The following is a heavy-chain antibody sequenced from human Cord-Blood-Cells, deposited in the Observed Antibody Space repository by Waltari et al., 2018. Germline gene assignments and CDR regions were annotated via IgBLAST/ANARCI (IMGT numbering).Heavy chain of an antibody. J-gene: IGHJ2*01. V-gene: IGHV4-34*01. CDR2: INHSGST. D-gene: IGHD3-10*01. CDR3: ARFRGSGSYWYFDL. CDR1: GGSFSGSY. Sequence: QVQLQQWGAGLLKPSETLSLTCAVYGGSFSGSYWSWLRQPPGKGLEWIGEINHSGSTNYNPSLKSRVTISVDTSKNQFSLKLSSVTAADTAVYYCARFRGSGSYWYFDLWGRGTLVTVSS.